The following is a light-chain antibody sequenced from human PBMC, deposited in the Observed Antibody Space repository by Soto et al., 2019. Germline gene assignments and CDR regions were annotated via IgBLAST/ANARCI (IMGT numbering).Light chain of an antibody. CDR3: SSYADSNNYV. CDR1: SSDVGTYNH. J-gene: IGLJ1*01. CDR2: EVS. V-gene: IGLV2-8*01. Sequence: QPVLTQPPSASGSPGQSVTISCSGTSSDVGTYNHVSWYQQHPGKAPKLMIYEVSTRPSGVPDRFSGSKSGNTASLTVSGLQAEDEADYYCSSYADSNNYVFGTGTKLTVL.